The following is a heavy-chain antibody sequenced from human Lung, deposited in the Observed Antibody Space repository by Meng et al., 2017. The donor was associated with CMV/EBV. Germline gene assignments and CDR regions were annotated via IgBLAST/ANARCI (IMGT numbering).Heavy chain of an antibody. V-gene: IGHV3-74*01. Sequence: AATVFTFSSYSLHSVRQAPGKGLVLVSRINSDESTTNSAASVKGRFTISRDNAKRTLYLQMHSLRAEDTAVYYCARDQGGSSRGVDYWGQGTLVTVSS. CDR1: VFTFSSYS. D-gene: IGHD1-26*01. CDR2: INSDESTT. J-gene: IGHJ4*02. CDR3: ARDQGGSSRGVDY.